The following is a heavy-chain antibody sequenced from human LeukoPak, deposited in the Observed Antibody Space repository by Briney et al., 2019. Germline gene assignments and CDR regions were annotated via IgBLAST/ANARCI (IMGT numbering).Heavy chain of an antibody. CDR1: GGSFSGYY. V-gene: IGHV4-34*01. Sequence: SETMSLTCAVYGGSFSGYYWSWIRQPPGKGLEWMGEIKHSGSTNYNPSLKSRVTISVDTSKNQFSLKLSSVTAADTAVYYCARGRIAVAGTSERWFDPWGQGTLVTVSS. CDR3: ARGRIAVAGTSERWFDP. D-gene: IGHD6-19*01. J-gene: IGHJ5*02. CDR2: IKHSGST.